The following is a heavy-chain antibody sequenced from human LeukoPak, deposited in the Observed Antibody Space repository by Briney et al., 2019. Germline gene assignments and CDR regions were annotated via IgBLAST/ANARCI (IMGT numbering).Heavy chain of an antibody. CDR3: ASTILGATTWDFDY. V-gene: IGHV4-39*01. J-gene: IGHJ4*02. CDR1: GGSIRSSDYY. Sequence: SETLSLTCTVSGGSIRSSDYYWGWIRQPPGKGLEWIGSIYYSGSTYYNPSLKSRVTISVDTSKNRFSLKLSSVTAADTAVYYCASTILGATTWDFDYWGQGTLVTVSS. CDR2: IYYSGST. D-gene: IGHD1-26*01.